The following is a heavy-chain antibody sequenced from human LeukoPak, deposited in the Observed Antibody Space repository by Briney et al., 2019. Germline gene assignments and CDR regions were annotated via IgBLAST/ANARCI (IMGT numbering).Heavy chain of an antibody. V-gene: IGHV3-23*01. CDR3: AKEVYSGYYTPGDY. D-gene: IGHD3-22*01. CDR1: GFTSSSYG. Sequence: GGTLRLSCAASGFTSSSYGMGWVRQAPGKGLEWVSAISASGVSKYYADSVKGRFTISRDKSKNTLYLQMNSLRAEDTAVYFCAKEVYSGYYTPGDYWGQGTLVTVSS. CDR2: ISASGVSK. J-gene: IGHJ4*02.